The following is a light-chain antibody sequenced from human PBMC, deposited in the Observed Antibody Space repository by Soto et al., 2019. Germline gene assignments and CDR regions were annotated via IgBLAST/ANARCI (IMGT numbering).Light chain of an antibody. Sequence: DIQMTPSPSSLSASVGDGVTLLCRASQSVASWLAWYQQRPGKAPRLLIYAASRLQRGVPSRFSGSESGTDFTLTISSLQPEDIATYYCLQSNSFPLTFGGGTKVDIK. CDR1: QSVASW. CDR2: AAS. V-gene: IGKV1-12*01. J-gene: IGKJ4*01. CDR3: LQSNSFPLT.